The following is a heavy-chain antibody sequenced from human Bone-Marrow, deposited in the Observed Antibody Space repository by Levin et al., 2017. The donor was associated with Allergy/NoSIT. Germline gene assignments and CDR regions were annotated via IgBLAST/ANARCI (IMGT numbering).Heavy chain of an antibody. V-gene: IGHV4-61*02. CDR3: ARDETFNSWHVGWFDS. CDR2: MFVGGAA. D-gene: IGHD2/OR15-2a*01. J-gene: IGHJ5*01. CDR1: GDSINNTHHY. Sequence: PSQTLSLTCTVSGDSINNTHHYWSWIRQPAGKGLEWIGCMFVGGAATYKRSLRSRVTISIDTSKNQFSLKLTSVTAADTAVYYCARDETFNSWHVGWFDSWGQGTLVTVSS.